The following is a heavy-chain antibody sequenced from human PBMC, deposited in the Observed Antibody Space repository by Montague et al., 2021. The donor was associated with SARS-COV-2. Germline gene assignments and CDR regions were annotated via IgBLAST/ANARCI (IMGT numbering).Heavy chain of an antibody. CDR3: ARERYSFSLTRGSTWSDP. J-gene: IGHJ5*02. CDR1: GGSISSSSYY. Sequence: SETLSLTCTVSGGSISSSSYYWGWIRQPPGKGLEWIGEINHSGSTNYNPSLKSRVTISVDTSKNQFSLKLSSVTAADTAVYYCARERYSFSLTRGSTWSDPWGQGTLVTVSS. D-gene: IGHD3-9*01. CDR2: INHSGST. V-gene: IGHV4-39*07.